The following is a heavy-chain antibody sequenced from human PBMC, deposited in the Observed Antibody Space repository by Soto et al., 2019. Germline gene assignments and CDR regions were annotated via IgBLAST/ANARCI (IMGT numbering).Heavy chain of an antibody. CDR3: ARGLILWFGELSRRGGYYYYMDV. D-gene: IGHD3-10*01. V-gene: IGHV4-34*01. CDR1: GCSFSGYQ. Sequence: QVQLQQWGAGLLKPSETLSLTCAVYGCSFSGYQWSWIRQTPGKGLEWLGEINDSGNINYNPSLKSRVTMMVETDKKQTSLKQSSVTAADTAVYYCARGLILWFGELSRRGGYYYYMDVWGKGTTVTVSS. CDR2: INDSGNI. J-gene: IGHJ6*03.